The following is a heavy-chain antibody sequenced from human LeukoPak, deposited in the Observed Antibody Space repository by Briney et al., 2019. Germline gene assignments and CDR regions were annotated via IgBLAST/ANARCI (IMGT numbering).Heavy chain of an antibody. D-gene: IGHD3-16*01. J-gene: IGHJ4*02. Sequence: PGGSLRLSCAASGFTFKLYWMHWVRQAPGKGPVWVSRINDDGSSTSYADSVKGRFTISRDDAKNTLYLQMNSLRAEDTAVYYCVRGGVDYWGQGTLVTVSS. CDR3: VRGGVDY. CDR1: GFTFKLYW. V-gene: IGHV3-74*01. CDR2: INDDGSST.